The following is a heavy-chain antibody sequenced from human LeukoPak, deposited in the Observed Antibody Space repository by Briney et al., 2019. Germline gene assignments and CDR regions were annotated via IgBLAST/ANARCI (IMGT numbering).Heavy chain of an antibody. D-gene: IGHD3-3*01. J-gene: IGHJ4*02. CDR1: GYTFASYG. Sequence: ASVKVSCKASGYTFASYGISWVRQALGQGLEWMGWISAYNGNTNYAQKLQGRVTMTTDTSTSTAYMELRSLRSDDTAVYYCARGMSGHRTDDYWGPGTLVTVSS. V-gene: IGHV1-18*01. CDR3: ARGMSGHRTDDY. CDR2: ISAYNGNT.